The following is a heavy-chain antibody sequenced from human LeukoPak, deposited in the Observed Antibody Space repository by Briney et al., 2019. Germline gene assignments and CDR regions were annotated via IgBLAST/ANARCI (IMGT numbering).Heavy chain of an antibody. CDR1: GFTFSSYW. J-gene: IGHJ4*02. D-gene: IGHD4-17*01. Sequence: GGSLRLSCAASGFTFSSYWMHWVRQTPGKGLVWVSCINGAGSSISYADSVKGRVTISRDNAKNTLYLQMNNLRAEDTAVYYCARGGDYKNDYWGRGTLVTVSS. CDR2: INGAGSSI. CDR3: ARGGDYKNDY. V-gene: IGHV3-74*01.